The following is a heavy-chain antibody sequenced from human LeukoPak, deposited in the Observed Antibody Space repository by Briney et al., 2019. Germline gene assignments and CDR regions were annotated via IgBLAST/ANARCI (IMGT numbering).Heavy chain of an antibody. Sequence: SQTLSLTCAISGDSVSSNSAAWNWIRQSPSRGLEWLGRTYYRSKWYNDYAVSVKSRVTINPDTSKNQVYLPPNSVTPEDTAVYYCARALGGELSLYSFDYWGQGTLVTVSS. D-gene: IGHD3-16*02. V-gene: IGHV6-1*01. CDR3: ARALGGELSLYSFDY. CDR2: TYYRSKWYN. CDR1: GDSVSSNSAA. J-gene: IGHJ4*02.